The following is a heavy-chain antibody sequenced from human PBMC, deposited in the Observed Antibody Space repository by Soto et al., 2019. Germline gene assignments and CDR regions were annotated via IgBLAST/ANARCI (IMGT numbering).Heavy chain of an antibody. CDR1: GFTFSSYS. CDR2: ISSSSSYI. D-gene: IGHD6-19*01. J-gene: IGHJ6*02. V-gene: IGHV3-21*01. CDR3: ARDLNSAVAGTPLKAYYYGMDV. Sequence: GGSLRLSCAASGFTFSSYSMNWVRQAPGKGLEWVSSISSSSSYIYYADSVKGRFTISRDNAKNSLYLQMNSLRAEDTAVYYCARDLNSAVAGTPLKAYYYGMDVWRQGTTVTVSS.